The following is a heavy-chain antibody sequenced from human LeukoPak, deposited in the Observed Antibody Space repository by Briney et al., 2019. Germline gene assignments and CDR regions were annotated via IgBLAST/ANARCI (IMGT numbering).Heavy chain of an antibody. CDR1: GYTFTSYG. V-gene: IGHV1-18*04. CDR3: ARVPVLWFGEFNFQH. CDR2: ISAYNGNT. J-gene: IGHJ1*01. D-gene: IGHD3-10*01. Sequence: ASVKVSCKASGYTFTSYGISWVRQARGQGLEWMGWISAYNGNTNYAQKLQGRVTMTTDTSTSTAYMELRSLRSDDTAVYYCARVPVLWFGEFNFQHWGQGTLVTVSS.